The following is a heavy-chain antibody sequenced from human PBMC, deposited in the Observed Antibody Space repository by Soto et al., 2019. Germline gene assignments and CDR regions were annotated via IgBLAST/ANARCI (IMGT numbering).Heavy chain of an antibody. D-gene: IGHD3-3*01. J-gene: IGHJ5*02. Sequence: SETLSLTCTVSGGSISSYYWSWIRQPPGKGLEWIGYIYYSGSTNYNPSLKSRVTISVDTSKNQFSLKLSSVTAADTAVYYCARVGAKILEWFGWFDPWGQGTLVTVSS. V-gene: IGHV4-59*01. CDR3: ARVGAKILEWFGWFDP. CDR1: GGSISSYY. CDR2: IYYSGST.